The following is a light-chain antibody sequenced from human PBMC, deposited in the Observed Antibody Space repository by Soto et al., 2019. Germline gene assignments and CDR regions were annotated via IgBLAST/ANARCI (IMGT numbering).Light chain of an antibody. Sequence: VTHPPLPVPVLNEGPAAISCRSSQSLLHSNGYNYLDWYLQKPGQSPQLLIYGASTRATGIPARFSGSGSGTEFTLTISSLQSEGCAVYCCQQYKAWPVITFGQGTRLEIK. CDR2: GAS. V-gene: IGKV2-28*01. J-gene: IGKJ5*01. CDR3: QQYKAWPVIT. CDR1: QSLLHSNGYNY.